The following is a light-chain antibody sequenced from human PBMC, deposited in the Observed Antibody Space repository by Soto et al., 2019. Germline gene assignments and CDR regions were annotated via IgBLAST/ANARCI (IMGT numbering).Light chain of an antibody. V-gene: IGKV3-20*01. J-gene: IGKJ2*01. CDR3: QQYGGSPYT. CDR2: GAS. Sequence: EIVLTQSPGTLSLSPGERATLSCRASQSVRSNYLAWYQRKPGQAPRLLIYGASTRATGIPDRFSGTGSGTEFTLTISRLEPEDFAVYYCQQYGGSPYTFGPGTKLEIK. CDR1: QSVRSNY.